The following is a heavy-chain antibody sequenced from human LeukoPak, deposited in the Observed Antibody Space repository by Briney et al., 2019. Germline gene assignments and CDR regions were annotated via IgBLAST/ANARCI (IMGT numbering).Heavy chain of an antibody. CDR1: GYTFTGYY. V-gene: IGHV1-2*02. CDR2: INPNSGGT. D-gene: IGHD3-3*01. CDR3: ARYNGLTIFGVVIPYYFDY. Sequence: ASVKVSCKASGYTFTGYYMHWVRQAPGQGLEWMGWINPNSGGTNYAQKFQGRVTMTRDTSISTAYMELSRLRSDDTAVYYCARYNGLTIFGVVIPYYFDYWGQGTLVTVSS. J-gene: IGHJ4*02.